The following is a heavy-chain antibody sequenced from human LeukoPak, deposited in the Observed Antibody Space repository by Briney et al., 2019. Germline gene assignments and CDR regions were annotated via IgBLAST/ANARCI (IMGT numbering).Heavy chain of an antibody. CDR2: VYHTGST. Sequence: PSETLSLTCAVSGYSISRGYYWALIRQPPGKGLEWIGTVYHTGSTYYNPSLDSRVTISVDTSKNEFSLNLKSVTAADTAVYYCARAGWIITSGIDDWGEGALVTVSS. CDR1: GYSISRGYY. J-gene: IGHJ4*02. CDR3: ARAGWIITSGIDD. D-gene: IGHD3-10*01. V-gene: IGHV4-38-2*01.